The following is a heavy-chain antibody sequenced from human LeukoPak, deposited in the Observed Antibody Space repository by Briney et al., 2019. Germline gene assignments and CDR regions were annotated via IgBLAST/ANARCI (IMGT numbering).Heavy chain of an antibody. CDR1: GGTFSSYA. V-gene: IGHV1-69*05. D-gene: IGHD2-2*01. CDR2: IIPIFGTA. Sequence: ASVKVSCKASGGTFSSYAISWVRQAPGQGLEWMGGIIPIFGTANYAQKFQGRVTITTDESTSTAYMELSSLRSEDTAVYYCASSLGYCSSTSCSTAYYYYMDVWGKGTTVTVSS. CDR3: ASSLGYCSSTSCSTAYYYYMDV. J-gene: IGHJ6*03.